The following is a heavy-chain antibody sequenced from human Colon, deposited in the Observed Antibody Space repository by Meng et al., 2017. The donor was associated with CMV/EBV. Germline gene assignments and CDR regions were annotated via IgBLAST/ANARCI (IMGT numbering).Heavy chain of an antibody. Sequence: GESLKISCAASGFSFSDYWVTWVRQRPGKGLELVANMSPAENEYSYGDSVEGRFTMPRDNAKDSLYLDMTGLRADDTAVYFCATDFGWYRRIYWGQGTLVTVSS. V-gene: IGHV3-7*03. CDR3: ATDFGWYRRIY. D-gene: IGHD6-19*01. CDR2: MSPAENEY. CDR1: GFSFSDYW. J-gene: IGHJ4*01.